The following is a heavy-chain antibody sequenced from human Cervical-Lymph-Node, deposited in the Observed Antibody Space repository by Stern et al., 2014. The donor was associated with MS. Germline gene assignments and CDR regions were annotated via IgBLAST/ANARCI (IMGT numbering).Heavy chain of an antibody. V-gene: IGHV1-2*04. J-gene: IGHJ4*02. CDR2: INPKSGGT. D-gene: IGHD6-19*01. Sequence: VQLVESGAEVKKPGASVKVSCTTSGYSFTGYYMHWVRQAPGQGLEWMGWINPKSGGTKYAQKFQGWVTMTRDTSLTSPYMELTRLSSDDTAVYYCARDRAGWGTGSEYWGQGTQVTVSS. CDR1: GYSFTGYY. CDR3: ARDRAGWGTGSEY.